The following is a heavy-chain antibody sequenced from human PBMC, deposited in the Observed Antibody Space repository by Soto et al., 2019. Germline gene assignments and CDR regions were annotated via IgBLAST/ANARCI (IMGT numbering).Heavy chain of an antibody. J-gene: IGHJ4*02. CDR1: GGSFRGYY. Sequence: SETLSLTCAVYGGSFRGYYWSWIRQPPGKGLEWIGEINHSGSTNYNPSLKSRVTISVDTSKNQFSLKLSSVTAADTAVYYCARGQKSSGWFNFDYWGQGTLVTVSS. CDR3: ARGQKSSGWFNFDY. D-gene: IGHD6-19*01. CDR2: INHSGST. V-gene: IGHV4-34*01.